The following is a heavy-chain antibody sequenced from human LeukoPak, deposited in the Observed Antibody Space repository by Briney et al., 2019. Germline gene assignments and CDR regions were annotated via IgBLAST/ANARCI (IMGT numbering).Heavy chain of an antibody. J-gene: IGHJ4*02. CDR2: IHYSGST. CDR1: GGSFSGYY. V-gene: IGHV4-59*01. CDR3: ARGGSSWYADY. Sequence: SETLSLTCAVYGGSFSGYYWSWIRQPPGKGLEWIGYIHYSGSTSYNPSLKSRVTMSVDTSKNQFSLKVSSVTAADTAVYYCARGGSSWYADYWGQGTLVTVSS. D-gene: IGHD6-13*01.